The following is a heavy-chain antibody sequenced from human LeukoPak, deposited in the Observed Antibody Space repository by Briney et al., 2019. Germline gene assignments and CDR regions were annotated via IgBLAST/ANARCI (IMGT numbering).Heavy chain of an antibody. D-gene: IGHD2-21*01. CDR1: GFTFSSYG. V-gene: IGHV3-30*03. CDR2: ISYDGSNK. Sequence: GGSLRLSRAASGFTFSSYGMHWVRQAPGKGLEWVAMISYDGSNKYYEDSVKGRFTISRDNSKNTLFLQMNSLRSEDMAFYYCARGLVGAAVEGLCDYWGQGTLVTVSS. CDR3: ARGLVGAAVEGLCDY. J-gene: IGHJ4*02.